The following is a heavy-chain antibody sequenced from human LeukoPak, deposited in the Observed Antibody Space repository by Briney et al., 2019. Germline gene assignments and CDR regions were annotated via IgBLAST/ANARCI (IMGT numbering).Heavy chain of an antibody. Sequence: ASVKVSCKASGYTFTSYGISWVRQAPGQGLEWMGWISAYNGNTNYAQKLQGRVTMTTDTSTSTAYMELRSLRSDDTAVYYCARVPYCSSTSCHLAYYYYYYMDVWGKGTTVTISS. V-gene: IGHV1-18*01. CDR3: ARVPYCSSTSCHLAYYYYYYMDV. CDR2: ISAYNGNT. D-gene: IGHD2-2*01. J-gene: IGHJ6*03. CDR1: GYTFTSYG.